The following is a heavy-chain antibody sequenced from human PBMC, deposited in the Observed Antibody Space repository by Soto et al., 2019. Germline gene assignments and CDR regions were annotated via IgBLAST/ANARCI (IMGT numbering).Heavy chain of an antibody. D-gene: IGHD3-3*01. V-gene: IGHV3-23*01. CDR2: ISGSGGST. CDR3: AKDLYDLFLEWLLYPFDY. Sequence: EVQLLESGGGLVQPGGSLRLSCAASGFTFSSYAMSWVRQAPGKGLEWVSAISGSGGSTYYADSVKGRFTISRDNSKNTLYLQMNSLRAEDTAVYYCAKDLYDLFLEWLLYPFDYWGQGTLVTVSS. CDR1: GFTFSSYA. J-gene: IGHJ4*02.